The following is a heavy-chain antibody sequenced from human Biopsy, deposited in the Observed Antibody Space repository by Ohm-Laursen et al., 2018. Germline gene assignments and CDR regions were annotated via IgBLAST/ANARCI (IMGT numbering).Heavy chain of an antibody. J-gene: IGHJ6*02. CDR3: ARESALKWYQSLSYFNGMDV. CDR1: GFGMYA. Sequence: SLRLSCAASGFGMYAMHWVRQPPGKGLEWLAVIAYDGSNKYYAESVKGRFTISRDNAKNSLFLHMNSLRAEDTAVYYCARESALKWYQSLSYFNGMDVWGQGTTVTVSS. D-gene: IGHD2-2*01. CDR2: IAYDGSNK. V-gene: IGHV3-30*07.